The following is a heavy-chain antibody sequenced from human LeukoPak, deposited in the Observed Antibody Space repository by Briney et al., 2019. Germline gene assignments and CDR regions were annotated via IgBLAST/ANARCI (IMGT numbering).Heavy chain of an antibody. J-gene: IGHJ4*02. D-gene: IGHD5-18*01. Sequence: PSETLSLTCAVYGGSFSGYYWSWIRQPPGKGLEWIGEIYHSGSTNYNPSLKSRVTISVDKSKNQFSLKLSSVTAADTAVYYCARVGYSYGLPLDYWGQGTLVTVSS. CDR1: GGSFSGYY. CDR2: IYHSGST. CDR3: ARVGYSYGLPLDY. V-gene: IGHV4-34*01.